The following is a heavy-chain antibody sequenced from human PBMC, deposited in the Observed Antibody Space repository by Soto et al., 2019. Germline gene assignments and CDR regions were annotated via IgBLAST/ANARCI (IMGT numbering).Heavy chain of an antibody. J-gene: IGHJ6*02. V-gene: IGHV1-46*01. D-gene: IGHD5-12*01. Sequence: QAQLMQSGAEVKKPGASVKLSCKTSGYFFTNYYIHWVRQAPGQGLEWMGIIDTNGGSTFYAQKFQGRVTMTKDTSTSTVYMALSSLRSEDTAVYYCASTTEATMDVWGQGTTVTVSS. CDR3: ASTTEATMDV. CDR1: GYFFTNYY. CDR2: IDTNGGST.